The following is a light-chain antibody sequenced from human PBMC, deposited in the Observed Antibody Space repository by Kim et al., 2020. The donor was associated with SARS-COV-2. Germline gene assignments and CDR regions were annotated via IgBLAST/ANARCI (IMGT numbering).Light chain of an antibody. J-gene: IGKJ4*01. CDR2: GAA. V-gene: IGKV3-15*01. CDR3: QQYNNRPLLT. Sequence: EIVMAQSPGTLSVSPGDRVTLSCRASQNIADNLAWYQQKRGQAPRLLIFGAATRATGIPARFSGSGSGTEFTLTISSLQSEDFAIYYCQQYNNRPLLTFGGGTKVEIK. CDR1: QNIADN.